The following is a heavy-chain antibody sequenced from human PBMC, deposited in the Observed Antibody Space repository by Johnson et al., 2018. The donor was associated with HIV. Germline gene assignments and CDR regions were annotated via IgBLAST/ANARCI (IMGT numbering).Heavy chain of an antibody. CDR1: GITVSSNY. J-gene: IGHJ3*02. CDR2: IFSVGNT. Sequence: EVQLVESGGGLVQSGGSLRLSCAASGITVSSNYMSWVRRAPGKGLEWVSLIFSVGNTNYADSVKGRFTISRDNSKNMLYLQMNSLRPEDTAVYYCARDGRDWATRGAFDIWGPGTVVTVSS. D-gene: IGHD3/OR15-3a*01. CDR3: ARDGRDWATRGAFDI. V-gene: IGHV3-66*02.